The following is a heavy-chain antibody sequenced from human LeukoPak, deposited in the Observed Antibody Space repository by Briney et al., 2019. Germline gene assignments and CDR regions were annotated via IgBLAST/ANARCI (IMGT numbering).Heavy chain of an antibody. V-gene: IGHV3-48*03. D-gene: IGHD2-15*01. CDR3: GRDYCSGGICDGYFDS. CDR1: GFTFSSYE. J-gene: IGHJ4*02. Sequence: PGGSLRLSCAASGFTFSSYEMNWVRQAPGKGLEWVSYISSSGSTIYYADSVKGRFTISRDNAKNSLYLQMNSLRAEDTAVYFCGRDYCSGGICDGYFDSWGQGTLVTVSS. CDR2: ISSSGSTI.